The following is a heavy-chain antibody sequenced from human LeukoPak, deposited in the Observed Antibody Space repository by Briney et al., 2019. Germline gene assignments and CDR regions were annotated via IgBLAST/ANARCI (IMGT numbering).Heavy chain of an antibody. Sequence: PSQTLSLTCTVSGGSISSGDYYWSWIRQPPGKGLEWIGYTYYSGSTYYNPSLKSRVTISVDTSKNQFSLKLSSVTAADTAVYYCARVVITFGGVIHPANFDYWGQGTLVTVSS. J-gene: IGHJ4*02. CDR3: ARVVITFGGVIHPANFDY. V-gene: IGHV4-30-4*08. CDR1: GGSISSGDYY. D-gene: IGHD3-16*02. CDR2: TYYSGST.